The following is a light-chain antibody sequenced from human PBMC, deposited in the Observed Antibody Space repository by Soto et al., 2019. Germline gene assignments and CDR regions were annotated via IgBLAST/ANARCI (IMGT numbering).Light chain of an antibody. Sequence: EIVLTQSPPTLSLSPGERATLSCRASQSVSSYLAWYQQKPGQAPRLLIYGASNRATGIPDRFSGSGSGTDFTLTISRLEPEDFAVYYCQQYGSSDTFGQGTKVDIK. V-gene: IGKV3-20*01. J-gene: IGKJ1*01. CDR1: QSVSSY. CDR2: GAS. CDR3: QQYGSSDT.